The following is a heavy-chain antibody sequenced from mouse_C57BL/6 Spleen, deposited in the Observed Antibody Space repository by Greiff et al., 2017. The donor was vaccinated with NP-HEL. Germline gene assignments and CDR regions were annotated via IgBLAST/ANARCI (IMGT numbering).Heavy chain of an antibody. CDR3: ARPVGWLLWYFDV. V-gene: IGHV5-17*01. J-gene: IGHJ1*03. D-gene: IGHD2-3*01. Sequence: EVNVVESGGGLVKPGGSLKLSCAASGFTFSDYGMHWVRQAPEKGLEWVAYISSGSSTIYYADTVKGRFTISRDNAKNTLFLQMTSLRSEDTAMYYCARPVGWLLWYFDVWGTGTTVTVSS. CDR2: ISSGSSTI. CDR1: GFTFSDYG.